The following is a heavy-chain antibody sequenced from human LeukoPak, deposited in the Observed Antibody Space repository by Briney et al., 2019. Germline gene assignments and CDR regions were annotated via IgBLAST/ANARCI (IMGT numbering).Heavy chain of an antibody. J-gene: IGHJ3*02. CDR1: GYSISTGFY. CDR3: AKSNGYGLVDI. CDR2: IHYSGSP. V-gene: IGHV4-38-2*02. D-gene: IGHD3-10*01. Sequence: SETLSLTCTVSGYSISTGFYWGWIRQPPGKGLEWIGTIHYSGSPYYNPSLKSRVTISLDTSRNHFSLKLNSVTAADTAVYYCAKSNGYGLVDIWGQGTMVTVSS.